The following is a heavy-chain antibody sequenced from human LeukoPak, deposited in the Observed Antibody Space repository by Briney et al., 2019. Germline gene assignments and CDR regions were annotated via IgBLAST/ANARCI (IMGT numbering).Heavy chain of an antibody. J-gene: IGHJ4*02. V-gene: IGHV3-21*01. CDR3: AREGLSGDYVGH. CDR1: GFSFNRYT. CDR2: IGTGRSYI. Sequence: GGSLRLSCAASGFSFNRYTMNWVRQAPGKGLEWVSSIGTGRSYIFYADSVKGRFTISRDNAKNSLFMQMNSLRAEDTAVYYCAREGLSGDYVGHWGQGTLVTVSS. D-gene: IGHD4-17*01.